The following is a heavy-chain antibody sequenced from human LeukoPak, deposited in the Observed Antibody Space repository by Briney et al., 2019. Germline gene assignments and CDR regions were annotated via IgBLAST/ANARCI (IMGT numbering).Heavy chain of an antibody. Sequence: GGSLRLSCAASGFTFSSYGMHWVRQAPGKGLEWVAVIWYDGSNKYYADSVKGRFTISRDNSKNTLYLQMNSLRAEDTAVYYCAKVFSYYYYMDVWGKGTTVTVSS. J-gene: IGHJ6*03. D-gene: IGHD2-21*01. CDR1: GFTFSSYG. V-gene: IGHV3-30*02. CDR2: IWYDGSNK. CDR3: AKVFSYYYYMDV.